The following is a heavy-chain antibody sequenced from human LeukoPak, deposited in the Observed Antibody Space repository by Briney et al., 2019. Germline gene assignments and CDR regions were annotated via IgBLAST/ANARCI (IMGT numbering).Heavy chain of an antibody. CDR3: ARVPLWFGDIRLTPPNFDY. CDR2: ISSSSSYI. V-gene: IGHV3-21*01. D-gene: IGHD3-10*01. Sequence: GGSLRLSCAASGFTFNSYSMNWVRQAPGKGLEWVSSISSSSSYIYYADSVRGRFTISRDNAKNSLYLQMNSLRAEDTAVYYCARVPLWFGDIRLTPPNFDYWGQGTLVTVSS. CDR1: GFTFNSYS. J-gene: IGHJ4*02.